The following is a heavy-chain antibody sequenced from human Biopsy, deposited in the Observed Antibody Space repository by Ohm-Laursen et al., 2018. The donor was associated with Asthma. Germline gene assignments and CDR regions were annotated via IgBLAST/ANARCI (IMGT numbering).Heavy chain of an antibody. D-gene: IGHD2/OR15-2a*01. J-gene: IGHJ4*02. CDR2: ISYSIEYSGST. Sequence: GTLSLTCTVSGGSLSGYYWSWIRQSPGKGLEWVGYISYSIEYSGSTNYNPSLKSRVTISVDTSKNQFSLKLSSVTAADTAVYFCSRNEIEDGNYFDNWGQGTLVTVSS. V-gene: IGHV4-59*01. CDR1: GGSLSGYY. CDR3: SRNEIEDGNYFDN.